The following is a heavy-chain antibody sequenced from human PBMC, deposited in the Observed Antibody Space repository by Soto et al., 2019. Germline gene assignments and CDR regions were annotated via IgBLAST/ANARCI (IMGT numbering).Heavy chain of an antibody. V-gene: IGHV3-23*01. CDR3: ASLGVGDWANYYYYYGMDV. CDR1: GFTFSVYA. J-gene: IGHJ6*02. CDR2: VTANGGST. Sequence: EVQLLESGGGFVQPGGSLRLSCAATGFTFSVYAMTWVRQAPGKGLEWVSAVTANGGSTYSADSVKGRFTISRDNSKNTLFLQMKSLRAEDTAGYYCASLGVGDWANYYYYYGMDVWGQGTTVTVSS. D-gene: IGHD2-21*02.